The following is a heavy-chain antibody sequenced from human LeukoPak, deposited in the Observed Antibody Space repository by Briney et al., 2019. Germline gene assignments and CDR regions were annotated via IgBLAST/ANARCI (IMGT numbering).Heavy chain of an antibody. J-gene: IGHJ4*02. CDR3: ARLSSNYYDSSGYFDY. CDR1: GDSFTSYW. CDR2: IYPGDSDT. V-gene: IGHV5-51*01. Sequence: GESLQISCKGSGDSFTSYWIGWVRQMPRQGLEWMGIIYPGDSDTRYSPSFQGQVTISADKSISTAYLQRSSLKASDTAMYYCARLSSNYYDSSGYFDYWGQGTLVTVSS. D-gene: IGHD3-22*01.